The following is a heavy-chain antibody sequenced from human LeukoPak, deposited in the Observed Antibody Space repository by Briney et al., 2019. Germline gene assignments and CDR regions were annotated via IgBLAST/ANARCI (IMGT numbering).Heavy chain of an antibody. Sequence: PSETLSLTCTVSGGSIYSGNYNWSWIRQPAGKGLEWIGRFSTSGSTNYNPSLKSRVTISVDTSKNQFSLKLSSVTAADTAVYYCARGGIIVGVDYWGLGTLVTVSS. J-gene: IGHJ4*02. D-gene: IGHD1-26*01. CDR1: GGSIYSGNYN. CDR3: ARGGIIVGVDY. V-gene: IGHV4-61*02. CDR2: FSTSGST.